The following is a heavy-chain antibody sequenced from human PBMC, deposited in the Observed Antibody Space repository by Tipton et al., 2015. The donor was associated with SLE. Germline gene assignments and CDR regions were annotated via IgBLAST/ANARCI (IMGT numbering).Heavy chain of an antibody. CDR1: GGSISSYY. V-gene: IGHV4-59*01. J-gene: IGHJ3*02. Sequence: LRLSCTVSGGSISSYYWSWIRQPPGKGLEWIGYIYYSGSTNYNPSLKSRVTISVDTSKNQFSLKLSSVTAADTAVYYCARDNKAAAGRGAFDIWGQGTMVTVSS. CDR3: ARDNKAAAGRGAFDI. D-gene: IGHD6-13*01. CDR2: IYYSGST.